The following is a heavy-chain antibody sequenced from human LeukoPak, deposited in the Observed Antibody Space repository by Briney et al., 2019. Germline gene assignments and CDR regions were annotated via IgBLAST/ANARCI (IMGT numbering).Heavy chain of an antibody. D-gene: IGHD2-15*01. CDR3: AKDVRLGYCSGGSCYPFDY. J-gene: IGHJ4*02. Sequence: GGSLRLSCAASGFTFISYAMSWVRQAPGKGLEWVSAISGSGGSTYYADSVKGRFTISRDNSKNTLYLQMNSLRAEDTAVYYCAKDVRLGYCSGGSCYPFDYWGQGTLVTVSS. CDR2: ISGSGGST. V-gene: IGHV3-23*01. CDR1: GFTFISYA.